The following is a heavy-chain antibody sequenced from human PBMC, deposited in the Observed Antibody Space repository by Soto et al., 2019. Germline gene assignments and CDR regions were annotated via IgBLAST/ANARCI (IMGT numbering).Heavy chain of an antibody. Sequence: QVQLVQSGAEVKKPGASVKVSCKASGYTFTSYGSSWVRQAPGQGLEWMGWISAYNGNTNYAQKLQGRVTMTTDTNTSTAYMELRSMSYDATAVYYWARGFSVGATPYWAFDLWGRGTLVTVSS. V-gene: IGHV1-18*04. J-gene: IGHJ2*01. D-gene: IGHD1-26*01. CDR1: GYTFTSYG. CDR3: ARGFSVGATPYWAFDL. CDR2: ISAYNGNT.